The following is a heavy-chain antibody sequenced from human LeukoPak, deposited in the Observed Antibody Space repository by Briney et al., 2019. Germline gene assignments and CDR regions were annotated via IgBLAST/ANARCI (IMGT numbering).Heavy chain of an antibody. V-gene: IGHV4-59*01. CDR1: GGSISSYY. D-gene: IGHD3-16*01. Sequence: SETLSLTSTVSGGSISSYYWSWIRQPPGKGLEWIGYIYYSGSTNYNPSLKSRVTISVDTSKNQFSLKLSSATAADTAVYYCASGGRPDAFDIWGQGTMVTVSS. CDR3: ASGGRPDAFDI. J-gene: IGHJ3*02. CDR2: IYYSGST.